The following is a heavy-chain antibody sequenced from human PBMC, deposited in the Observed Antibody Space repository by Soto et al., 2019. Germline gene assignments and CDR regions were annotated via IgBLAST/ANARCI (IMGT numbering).Heavy chain of an antibody. V-gene: IGHV1-69*02. D-gene: IGHD2-2*01. Sequence: QVQLVQSGAEVKKPGSSVKVSCKASGGTFSSYTISWVRQAPGQGLEWMGRIIPILGIANYAQKFQGRVTITADKSTSTAYKELSSLRSEDTAVYYCASDIVVVPAAMPSLYYYYGMDVWGQGTTVTVSS. J-gene: IGHJ6*02. CDR1: GGTFSSYT. CDR3: ASDIVVVPAAMPSLYYYYGMDV. CDR2: IIPILGIA.